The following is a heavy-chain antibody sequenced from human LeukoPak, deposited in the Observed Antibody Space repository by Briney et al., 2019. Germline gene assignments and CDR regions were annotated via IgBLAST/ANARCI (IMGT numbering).Heavy chain of an antibody. V-gene: IGHV3-7*01. CDR2: IGKDGTGN. D-gene: IGHD2/OR15-2a*01. CDR1: GFSLSRYW. J-gene: IGHJ4*02. CDR3: ARDLDFYATDY. Sequence: PGVSLRLSCAASGFSLSRYWMSWVRQAPGKGLEWVANIGKDGTGNHYGDSVKGRFTISRDKPKNSVYLEMNSLRADDTAIYYCARDLDFYATDYWGQGTLVTVSS.